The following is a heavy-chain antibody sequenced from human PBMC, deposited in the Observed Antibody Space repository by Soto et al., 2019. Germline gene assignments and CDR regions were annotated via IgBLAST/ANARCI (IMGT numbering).Heavy chain of an antibody. CDR2: INHSGST. V-gene: IGHV4-34*01. CDR3: ARPAEVGAVYYYYGMDV. D-gene: IGHD1-26*01. J-gene: IGHJ6*02. CDR1: GGSFSGYY. Sequence: LXLTFAVYGGSFSGYYWSWIRQPPVKGLEWIGEINHSGSTNYNPSLKSRVTISVDTSKNQFSLKLSSVTAADTAVYYCARPAEVGAVYYYYGMDVWGQGTTVTVSS.